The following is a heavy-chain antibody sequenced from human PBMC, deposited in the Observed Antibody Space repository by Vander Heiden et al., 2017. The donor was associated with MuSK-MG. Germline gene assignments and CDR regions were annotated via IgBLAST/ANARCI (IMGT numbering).Heavy chain of an antibody. V-gene: IGHV1-24*01. Sequence: QVQLEQSGSEVRRPGASVKVSCKVLGLSITETFLHWVRRGPGKGPEWMGGFLTEEGRTVYAQRFQGRVTMTEDTSTDTAYMELRSLRSDDAAVYYCATGEGATQYYYSGLDVWGQGTTVTVS. CDR2: FLTEEGRT. CDR1: GLSITETF. CDR3: ATGEGATQYYYSGLDV. J-gene: IGHJ6*02.